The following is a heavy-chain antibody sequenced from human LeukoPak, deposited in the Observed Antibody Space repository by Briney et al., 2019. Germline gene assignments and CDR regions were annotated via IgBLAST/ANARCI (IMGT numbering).Heavy chain of an antibody. Sequence: GSLRLSCAASGFTFSSYSMNWVRQAPGKGLEWVSSISSSSSYIYYADSVKGRFTISRDNAKNSLFLQMNSLRAEDTAVYYCARDHSYCSSTSCLEVFDYWGQGTLVTVSS. CDR1: GFTFSSYS. V-gene: IGHV3-21*01. J-gene: IGHJ4*02. D-gene: IGHD2-2*01. CDR3: ARDHSYCSSTSCLEVFDY. CDR2: ISSSSSYI.